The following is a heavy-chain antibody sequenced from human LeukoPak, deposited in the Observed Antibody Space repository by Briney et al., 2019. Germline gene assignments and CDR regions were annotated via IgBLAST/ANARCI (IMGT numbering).Heavy chain of an antibody. CDR3: ASSGGYDSADD. V-gene: IGHV1-8*01. CDR2: MNPNSGNT. D-gene: IGHD5-12*01. CDR1: VYTFTSYD. J-gene: IGHJ4*02. Sequence: ASVTLSFTSSVYTFTSYDNNWVRQAPGQGLEWMGWMNPNSGNTGYAQKFQGRVTMTRNTSISTAYMELSSLRSEDTAVYYCASSGGYDSADDWGEGTLVTVSS.